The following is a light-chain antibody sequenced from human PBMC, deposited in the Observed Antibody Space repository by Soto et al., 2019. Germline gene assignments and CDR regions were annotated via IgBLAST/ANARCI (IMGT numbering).Light chain of an antibody. Sequence: DIQMKKSPSTLAASEGDRVTIPCRASKNINTWVAWYQQKPGKAPKLLIYDASSLESGVPSRVSGSGSGTEFTLTICSLETDDIPTYYCLRSFPFWPFGAGAKVDIK. CDR2: DAS. J-gene: IGKJ4*02. V-gene: IGKV1-5*01. CDR1: KNINTW. CDR3: LRSFPFWP.